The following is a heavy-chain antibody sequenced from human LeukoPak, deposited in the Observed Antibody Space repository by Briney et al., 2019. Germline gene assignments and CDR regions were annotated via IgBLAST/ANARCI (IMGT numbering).Heavy chain of an antibody. Sequence: ASVKVSCKASGYTFTSYDINWVRQATGQGLEWMGWMNPNSGNTGYAQKFQGRVTMTTDTSTSTAYMELRSLRSDDTAVYYCASSYNWNYFGFDPWGQGTLVTVSS. J-gene: IGHJ5*02. CDR2: MNPNSGNT. D-gene: IGHD1-7*01. CDR1: GYTFTSYD. V-gene: IGHV1-8*02. CDR3: ASSYNWNYFGFDP.